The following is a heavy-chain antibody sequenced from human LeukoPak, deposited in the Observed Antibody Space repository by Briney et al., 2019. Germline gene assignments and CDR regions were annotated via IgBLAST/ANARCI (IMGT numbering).Heavy chain of an antibody. Sequence: PGGSLRLSCAASGFTFSSYEMNWVRQAPGKGLEWVSYISSSGSTIYYADSVKGRFTISRDNAKNSVYLEMNSLRADDTAAYYCARSARLMKGVVEVTALDDWGQGTLVTVSS. CDR1: GFTFSSYE. CDR2: ISSSGSTI. D-gene: IGHD3-3*01. J-gene: IGHJ4*02. CDR3: ARSARLMKGVVEVTALDD. V-gene: IGHV3-48*03.